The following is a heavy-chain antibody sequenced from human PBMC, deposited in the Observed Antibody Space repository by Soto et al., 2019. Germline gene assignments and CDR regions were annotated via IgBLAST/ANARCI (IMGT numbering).Heavy chain of an antibody. CDR1: GFTFSNYA. CDR3: AKDGDTNIVGNYFDY. J-gene: IGHJ4*02. D-gene: IGHD5-12*01. CDR2: ISGSGCFT. Sequence: EVQLLESGGGLVQPGGSLRLSCAASGFTFSNYAMNWVRQATGKGLEWVSAISGSGCFTYYADSVKGRFTISRDNTKNTLLLQMNSLRAEDTAVFYCAKDGDTNIVGNYFDYWGQGTLVTVSS. V-gene: IGHV3-23*01.